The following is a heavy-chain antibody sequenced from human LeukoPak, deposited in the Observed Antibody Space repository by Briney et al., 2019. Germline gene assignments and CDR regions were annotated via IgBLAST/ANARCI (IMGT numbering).Heavy chain of an antibody. CDR3: ARVGATRGGFDY. CDR1: GYTFTSYA. D-gene: IGHD1-26*01. Sequence: GASVKVSCKASGYTFTSYAMHWVRQAPGQRLEWMGWINAGNGNTKYSQKFQGRVTITRDTSASTAYMELSSLRSEDTAVYYCARVGATRGGFDYWGRGTLVTVSS. CDR2: INAGNGNT. J-gene: IGHJ4*02. V-gene: IGHV1-3*01.